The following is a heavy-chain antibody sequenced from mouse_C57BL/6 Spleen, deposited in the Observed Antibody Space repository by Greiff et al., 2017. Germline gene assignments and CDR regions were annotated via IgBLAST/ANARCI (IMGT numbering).Heavy chain of an antibody. V-gene: IGHV5-16*01. D-gene: IGHD1-1*01. CDR2: INYDGSST. CDR3: ARDAIADYYGSIYFDY. CDR1: GFTFSDYY. Sequence: EVMLVESEGGLVQPGSSMKLSCTASGFTFSDYYMAWVRQVPEKGLEWVANINYDGSSTYYLDSLKSRFIISRDNAKNILYLQMSSLKSEDTATYYCARDAIADYYGSIYFDYWGQGTTLTVSS. J-gene: IGHJ2*01.